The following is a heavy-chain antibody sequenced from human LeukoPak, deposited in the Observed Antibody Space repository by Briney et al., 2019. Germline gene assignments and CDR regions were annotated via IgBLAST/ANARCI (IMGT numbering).Heavy chain of an antibody. V-gene: IGHV3-30*02. J-gene: IGHJ3*02. Sequence: GGSLRLSCVASGFTFSSYGMHWVRQAPGKGLQWVAFIRYDGSDKYYADSVKGRFTISRDNSKNTLYLQMNSLRAEGTAVYYCARARYCSSITCREAFDIWGQGTMVTVSS. D-gene: IGHD2-2*01. CDR2: IRYDGSDK. CDR1: GFTFSSYG. CDR3: ARARYCSSITCREAFDI.